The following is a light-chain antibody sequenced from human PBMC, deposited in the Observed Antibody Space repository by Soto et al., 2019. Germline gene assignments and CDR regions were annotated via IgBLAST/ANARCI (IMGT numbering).Light chain of an antibody. Sequence: VVTQSPGTLSLSPGERATLSCRASQTVINNYLAWYQQKPGQAPRLLIYDASSRATGIPDRFSGCGSGTDFTLTISRLEPEDFAVYYCQQFSSYPLTFGGGTKVDIK. V-gene: IGKV3-20*01. CDR3: QQFSSYPLT. J-gene: IGKJ4*01. CDR2: DAS. CDR1: QTVINNY.